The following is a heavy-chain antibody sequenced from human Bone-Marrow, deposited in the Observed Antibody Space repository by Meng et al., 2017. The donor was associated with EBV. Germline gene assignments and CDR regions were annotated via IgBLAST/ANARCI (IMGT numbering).Heavy chain of an antibody. CDR1: GGNFRISA. Sequence: VQLGQAGAEVKKPGYSVKVSCKASGGNFRISAISWLRQAPGQGLEWMGGFLPILGAPNYAQSFQDRVTITADESTSTGYMELSSLRSDDTAVYYCARESGRGYSSDYWGQGTLVTVSS. D-gene: IGHD5-18*01. CDR2: FLPILGAP. CDR3: ARESGRGYSSDY. J-gene: IGHJ4*02. V-gene: IGHV1-69*01.